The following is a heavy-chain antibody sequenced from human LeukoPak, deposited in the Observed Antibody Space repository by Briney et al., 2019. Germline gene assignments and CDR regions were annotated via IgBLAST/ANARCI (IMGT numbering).Heavy chain of an antibody. Sequence: SQTLSLTCAVSGVSISSGGYSWSWVRQPPGKDLEWVGYIYHSGSTYYNPSLKSRVTISVDRSKNQFSLKLSSVTAADTAVYYCARVLLWFGELSANWFDPWGQGTLVTVSS. J-gene: IGHJ5*02. CDR2: IYHSGST. D-gene: IGHD3-10*01. CDR1: GVSISSGGYS. V-gene: IGHV4-30-2*01. CDR3: ARVLLWFGELSANWFDP.